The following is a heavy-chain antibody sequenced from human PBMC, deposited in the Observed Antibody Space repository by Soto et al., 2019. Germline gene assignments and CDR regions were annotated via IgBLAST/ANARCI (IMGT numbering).Heavy chain of an antibody. J-gene: IGHJ3*02. V-gene: IGHV3-48*02. Sequence: GGSLRLSCAASGFTFSSYSMNWVRQAPGKGLEWVSYISSSSSTIYYADSVKGRFTISRDNAKNSLYLQMNSLRDEDTAVYYCARDEVVPAAMGSAFDIWGQGTMVTVSS. CDR1: GFTFSSYS. CDR3: ARDEVVPAAMGSAFDI. D-gene: IGHD2-2*01. CDR2: ISSSSSTI.